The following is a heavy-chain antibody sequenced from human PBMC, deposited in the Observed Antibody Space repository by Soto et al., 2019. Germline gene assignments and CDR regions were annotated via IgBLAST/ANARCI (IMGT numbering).Heavy chain of an antibody. CDR3: PGHGPVSEFLLHRSSDL. J-gene: IGHJ2*01. D-gene: IGHD2-15*01. V-gene: IGHV4-59*01. Sequence: RIRKPPGKGLEWIGYIYYSGSTNYNPSLKSRVTRSVDTSKNQFSLKLSSVTVSFKAEDGIPGHGPVSEFLLHRSSDL. CDR2: IYYSGST.